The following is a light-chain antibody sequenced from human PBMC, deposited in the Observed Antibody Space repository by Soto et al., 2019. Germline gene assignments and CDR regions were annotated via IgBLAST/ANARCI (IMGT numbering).Light chain of an antibody. CDR3: QQFGNSPWT. CDR2: GTS. Sequence: VLSQSPGRLSLSPGEGATLSCRASQSVPSTYFAWYQQKSGQPTRLLISGTSNRATGIPDRFSGSGSGRDFTLTISRLEPEDFAVYFCQQFGNSPWTFGQGTKVDIK. CDR1: QSVPSTY. J-gene: IGKJ1*01. V-gene: IGKV3-20*01.